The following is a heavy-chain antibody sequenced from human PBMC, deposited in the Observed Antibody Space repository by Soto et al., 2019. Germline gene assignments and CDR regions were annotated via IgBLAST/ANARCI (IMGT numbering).Heavy chain of an antibody. Sequence: ASVKVSCKAYGYSFSNSYVVWVRQAPGQGLEWMGVINPAGGSTSYAQKFQDRATITRDMSTSTVYLDLISLRSEDTAVYYCARRYGGNFDFWGQGTLVTVSS. V-gene: IGHV1-46*01. D-gene: IGHD1-26*01. J-gene: IGHJ4*02. CDR1: GYSFSNSY. CDR2: INPAGGST. CDR3: ARRYGGNFDF.